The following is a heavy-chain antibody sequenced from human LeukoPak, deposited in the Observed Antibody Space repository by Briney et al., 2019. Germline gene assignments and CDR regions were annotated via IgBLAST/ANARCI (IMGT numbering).Heavy chain of an antibody. J-gene: IGHJ4*02. D-gene: IGHD1-1*01. V-gene: IGHV1-46*01. CDR1: GYTFTSYY. Sequence: ASVTVSCKASGYTFTSYYMHWVRQATGQGLEWMGIINPSGGSTSYAQKFQGRVTMTRDMSTSTVYMELSSLRSEDTAVYYCARGAYSGSHFDYWGQGTLVTVSS. CDR3: ARGAYSGSHFDY. CDR2: INPSGGST.